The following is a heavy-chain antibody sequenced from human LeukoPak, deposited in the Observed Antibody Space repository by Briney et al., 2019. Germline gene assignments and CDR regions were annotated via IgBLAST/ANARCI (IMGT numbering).Heavy chain of an antibody. CDR3: ASGPYPAAGTDHQFDY. CDR2: IFYSGST. J-gene: IGHJ4*02. CDR1: GGSISSYY. D-gene: IGHD6-13*01. Sequence: SETLSLTCTVSGGSISSYYWSWIRQPAGKGLEWIGYIFYSGSTLYNPSLQSRVTISVDTSKNQFSLKLTSVTAADTAVYYCASGPYPAAGTDHQFDYWGQGTLVTVSS. V-gene: IGHV4-59*01.